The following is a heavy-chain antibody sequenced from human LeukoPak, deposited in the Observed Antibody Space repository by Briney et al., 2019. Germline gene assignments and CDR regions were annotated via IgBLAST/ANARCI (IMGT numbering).Heavy chain of an antibody. J-gene: IGHJ6*02. CDR3: ARYCSSTSCYTSYYYGMDV. D-gene: IGHD2-2*02. V-gene: IGHV1-69*13. CDR1: GGTFSSYA. CDR2: IIPIFGTA. Sequence: SVKVSCKASGGTFSSYAISWVRQVPGQGLEWMGGIIPIFGTANYAQKFQGRVTITADESTSTAYMELSSLRSEDTAVYYCARYCSSTSCYTSYYYGMDVWGQGTTVTVSS.